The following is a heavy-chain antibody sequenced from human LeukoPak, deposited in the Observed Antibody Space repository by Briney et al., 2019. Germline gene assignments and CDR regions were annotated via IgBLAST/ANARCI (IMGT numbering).Heavy chain of an antibody. Sequence: SETLSLTCAVYGGSFSGYYWSWIRQPPGKGLEWIGEINHSGSTNCNPSLKSRVTISVDTSKNQFSLKLSSVTAADTAVYYCARETGLLLWFGALSGAFDIWGQGTMVTVSS. CDR1: GGSFSGYY. J-gene: IGHJ3*02. V-gene: IGHV4-34*01. CDR3: ARETGLLLWFGALSGAFDI. D-gene: IGHD3-10*01. CDR2: INHSGST.